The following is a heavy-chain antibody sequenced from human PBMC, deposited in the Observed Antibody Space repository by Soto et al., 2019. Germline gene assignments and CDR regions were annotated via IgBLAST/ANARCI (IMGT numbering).Heavy chain of an antibody. CDR1: GYTFTGYA. V-gene: IGHV1-3*05. D-gene: IGHD6-19*01. J-gene: IGHJ4*02. CDR3: ARAVAGAADFDY. CDR2: INAGNGNT. Sequence: QVQLVQSGAEEKKPGASVKVSCKASGYTFTGYAMHWVRQAPGQRLEWMGWINAGNGNTKYSQKFQGRVTITRDTSARAADMELSSLRAEGTAVYYYARAVAGAADFDYWGQGTLVTVSS.